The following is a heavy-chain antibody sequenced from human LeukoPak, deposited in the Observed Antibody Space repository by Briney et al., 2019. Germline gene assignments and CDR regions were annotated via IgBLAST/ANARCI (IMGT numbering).Heavy chain of an antibody. J-gene: IGHJ4*02. CDR2: FSGSGGST. Sequence: GGSLRLSCAASGFTFSSYAMSWVRQAPGKGLEWVSAFSGSGGSTYYADSVKGRFTISRDNSKNTLYLQMNSLRAEDTAVFYCARDRGSIGGTLDYWGQGTLVTVSS. CDR3: ARDRGSIGGTLDY. D-gene: IGHD6-6*01. CDR1: GFTFSSYA. V-gene: IGHV3-23*01.